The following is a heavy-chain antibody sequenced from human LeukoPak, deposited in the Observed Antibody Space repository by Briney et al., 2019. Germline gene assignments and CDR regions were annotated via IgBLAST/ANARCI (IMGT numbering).Heavy chain of an antibody. Sequence: ASVKVSCKASGYTFTNYGISWVRQAPGQGLEWMGWISAYNGNTNYPQKFQARVTMTTDTSTSIAYMELRSLRYDDTAVYFCGRSFGNYYGPGTPPLYFDYWGQGTLVTVSS. CDR3: GRSFGNYYGPGTPPLYFDY. CDR1: GYTFTNYG. J-gene: IGHJ4*02. CDR2: ISAYNGNT. V-gene: IGHV1-18*01. D-gene: IGHD3-10*01.